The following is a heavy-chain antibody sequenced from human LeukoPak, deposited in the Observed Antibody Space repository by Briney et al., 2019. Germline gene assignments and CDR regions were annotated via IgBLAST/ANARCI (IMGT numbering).Heavy chain of an antibody. CDR3: ARIPSSRIAAAGKGNFYYYYMDV. D-gene: IGHD6-13*01. J-gene: IGHJ6*03. V-gene: IGHV4-34*01. CDR2: INHSGST. CDR1: GGSFSGYH. Sequence: SETLSLTCAVYGGSFSGYHWSWIRQPPGKGLEWIGEINHSGSTNYNPSLKSRVTISVDTSKNQFSLKLSSVTAADTAVYYCARIPSSRIAAAGKGNFYYYYMDVWGKGTTVTVSS.